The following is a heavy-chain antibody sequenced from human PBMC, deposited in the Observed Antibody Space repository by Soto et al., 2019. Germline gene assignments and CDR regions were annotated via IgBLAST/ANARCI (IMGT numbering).Heavy chain of an antibody. CDR3: AKGSIEYSASVDY. CDR2: ISGRGGSS. CDR1: GFSFSSYA. D-gene: IGHD1-26*01. V-gene: IGHV3-23*01. Sequence: EVQLLESGGGLIQPGGSLRLSCSASGFSFSSYAMMWVRQAPGKGLEWVSVISGRGGSSYFADSAKGRFTISRDNPKNMLYLEMNSLRAEDTAIYFCAKGSIEYSASVDYLGQGTLVIVSS. J-gene: IGHJ4*02.